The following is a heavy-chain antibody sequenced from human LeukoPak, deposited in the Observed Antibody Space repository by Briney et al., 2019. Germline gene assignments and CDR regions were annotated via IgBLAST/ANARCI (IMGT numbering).Heavy chain of an antibody. CDR1: GFTVSSNY. J-gene: IGHJ5*02. D-gene: IGHD6-13*01. CDR2: MYSGGKT. Sequence: GGSLRLSCAASGFTVSSNYMSWVRQAPGKGLEWVSVMYSGGKTYYADSVKGRFTISRVNSKNTLHLQMNSLRAEDTAVYYCVREGYNNTWYRSWGQGTLVTVSS. CDR3: VREGYNNTWYRS. V-gene: IGHV3-53*01.